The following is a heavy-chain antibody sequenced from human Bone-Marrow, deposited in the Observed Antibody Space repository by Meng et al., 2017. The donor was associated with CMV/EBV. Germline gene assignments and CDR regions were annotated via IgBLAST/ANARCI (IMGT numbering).Heavy chain of an antibody. CDR2: ISYDGSNK. D-gene: IGHD3-10*01. CDR3: ARDNSIITPYYFDY. Sequence: GGSLRLSCAASGFTFSSYAMHWVRQAPGKGLEWVGVISYDGSNKYYADSVKGRFTISRDNSKNTLYLQMNSLRAEDTAVYYCARDNSIITPYYFDYWGQGTLVTVSS. V-gene: IGHV3-30-3*01. J-gene: IGHJ4*02. CDR1: GFTFSSYA.